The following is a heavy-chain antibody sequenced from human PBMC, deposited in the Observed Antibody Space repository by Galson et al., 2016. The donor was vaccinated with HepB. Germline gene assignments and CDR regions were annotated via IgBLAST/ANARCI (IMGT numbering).Heavy chain of an antibody. J-gene: IGHJ4*02. D-gene: IGHD6-19*01. Sequence: CAISGDSVSSTSAAWNWIRQSPSRGLEWLGRTYYRSKWFNDYPVSVRGRIVINPDTSKNQFSLQLNSVTPEDTAVYYCARDLVAVAGTSSFDLWGQGTLVIVSS. CDR1: GDSVSSTSAA. CDR2: TYYRSKWFN. CDR3: ARDLVAVAGTSSFDL. V-gene: IGHV6-1*01.